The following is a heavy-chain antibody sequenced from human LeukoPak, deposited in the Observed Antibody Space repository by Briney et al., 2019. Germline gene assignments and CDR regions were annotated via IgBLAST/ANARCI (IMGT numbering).Heavy chain of an antibody. J-gene: IGHJ4*02. CDR1: GFTFSSYA. CDR3: AKDDPGWIDY. CDR2: ISGSGGST. D-gene: IGHD6-19*01. Sequence: GGSLRLSCAASGFTFSSYAMSWVGQAQGKGLGWVSAISGSGGSTYYADFVKCRFTISTDNSKNTLYLQMNSLRAEDTAVYYCAKDDPGWIDYWGQGTLVTVSS. V-gene: IGHV3-23*01.